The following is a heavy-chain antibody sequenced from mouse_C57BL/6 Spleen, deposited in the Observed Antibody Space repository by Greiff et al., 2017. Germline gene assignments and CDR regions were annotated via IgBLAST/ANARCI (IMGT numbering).Heavy chain of an antibody. CDR1: GYSFTDYN. D-gene: IGHD2-5*01. CDR3: ARDEWYSNYGAWFAY. J-gene: IGHJ3*01. V-gene: IGHV1-39*01. CDR2: INPNYGTT. Sequence: EVQLQQSGPELVKPGASVTISCKASGYSFTDYNMNWVQQSNGKSLEWIGVINPNYGTTSYTQTLKGKATLTVDQSSSTAYMQLNSLTSEDSAVYYCARDEWYSNYGAWFAYWGQGTLVTVSA.